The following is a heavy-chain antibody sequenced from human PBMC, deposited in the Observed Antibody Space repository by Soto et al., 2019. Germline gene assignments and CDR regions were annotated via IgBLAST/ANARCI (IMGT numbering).Heavy chain of an antibody. V-gene: IGHV4-39*01. CDR3: ARHAEMQQLVPSFDY. Sequence: QLQLQESGPGLVKPSETLSLTCTVSGGSISSSSYYWGWIRQPPGKGLEWIGSIYYSGSTYYNPSLKSRVTISVDTSKNQFSLKLSSVTAADTAVYYCARHAEMQQLVPSFDYWGQGTLVTVSS. D-gene: IGHD6-13*01. CDR2: IYYSGST. CDR1: GGSISSSSYY. J-gene: IGHJ4*02.